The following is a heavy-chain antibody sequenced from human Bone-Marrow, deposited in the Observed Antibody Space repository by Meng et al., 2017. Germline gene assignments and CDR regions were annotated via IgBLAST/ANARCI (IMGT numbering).Heavy chain of an antibody. CDR2: ISFDGGLK. CDR1: VFSFSSYA. Sequence: PGGSPGLSFAASVFSFSSYALHWVRQAPGKGLQWVALISFDGGLKYYADSVKGRFTISRDNSQKTLFLQMSSLRSDDTALYYCARVSSSGHYPYFFDYWGQGTLVTVSS. CDR3: ARVSSSGHYPYFFDY. J-gene: IGHJ4*02. V-gene: IGHV3-30*15. D-gene: IGHD3-22*01.